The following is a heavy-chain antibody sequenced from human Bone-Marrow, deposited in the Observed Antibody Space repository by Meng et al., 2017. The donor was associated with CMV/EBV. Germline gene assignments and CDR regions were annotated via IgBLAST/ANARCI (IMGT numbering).Heavy chain of an antibody. CDR1: GYTFTRYY. V-gene: IGHV1-46*01. CDR3: AREEVGSWFDP. Sequence: ASVKVSCKASGYTFTRYYMHWVRQAPGQGLEWMGIINPSGGSTSYAQKFQGRVTMTRDTSTNTVYMELSSLRFEDTAVYYCAREEVGSWFDPWGQGTLFTVSS. J-gene: IGHJ5*02. CDR2: INPSGGST.